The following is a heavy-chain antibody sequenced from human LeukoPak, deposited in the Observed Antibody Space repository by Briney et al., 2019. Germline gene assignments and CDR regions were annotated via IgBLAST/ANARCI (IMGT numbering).Heavy chain of an antibody. CDR3: ARLVCTSANCYAPSHLDY. Sequence: SETLSLTCTVSGGSISSGGYYWSWIRQHPGKGLEWIGYIYYSGSTYYNPSLKSRVTISVDTSKNQFSLKLSSMTAADTAVYYCARLVCTSANCYAPSHLDYWGQGILVTVSS. CDR1: GGSISSGGYY. J-gene: IGHJ4*02. CDR2: IYYSGST. V-gene: IGHV4-30-4*08. D-gene: IGHD2-2*01.